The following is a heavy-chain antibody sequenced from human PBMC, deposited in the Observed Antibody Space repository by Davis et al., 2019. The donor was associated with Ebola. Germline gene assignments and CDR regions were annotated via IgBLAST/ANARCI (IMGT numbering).Heavy chain of an antibody. J-gene: IGHJ4*02. V-gene: IGHV3-23*01. D-gene: IGHD3-10*01. CDR2: ISGSGDTT. CDR1: GFTFSNYA. Sequence: GESLKISCAASGFTFSNYAMSWVRQAPGKGLEWVSGISGSGDTTYDADSVKGRFTVSRDNSKNTLYLQMNSLRAEDTAVYYCAKDPAGELPRYHFDYWGQGTLVTVSS. CDR3: AKDPAGELPRYHFDY.